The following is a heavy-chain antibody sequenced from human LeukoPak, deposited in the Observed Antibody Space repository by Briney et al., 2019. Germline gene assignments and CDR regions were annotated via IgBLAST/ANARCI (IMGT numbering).Heavy chain of an antibody. CDR3: ARDMTGYTATAFDI. V-gene: IGHV4-31*03. Sequence: SETLSLTCTVSGGSISSGGYYWSWIRQHPGKGQEWIGYIYYSGSTYYNPSLKSRVTISVDTSKNQFSLKLSSVTAADTAVYYCARDMTGYTATAFDIWGQGTMVTVSS. J-gene: IGHJ3*02. D-gene: IGHD5-18*01. CDR1: GGSISSGGYY. CDR2: IYYSGST.